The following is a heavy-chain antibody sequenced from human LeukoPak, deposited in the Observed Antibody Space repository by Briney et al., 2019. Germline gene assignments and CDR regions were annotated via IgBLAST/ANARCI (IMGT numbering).Heavy chain of an antibody. CDR3: ARRLTQYDCFDP. CDR1: GDSVSSNSVT. J-gene: IGHJ5*02. CDR2: TYYRSTWYN. Sequence: SQTLSLTCVISGDSVSSNSVTWNWIRQSPSRGLEWLGRTYYRSTWYNDYAVSVRGRITVNPDTSKNQFSPHLNSVTPEDTAVYYCARRLTQYDCFDPWGQGILATVSS. D-gene: IGHD2-2*01. V-gene: IGHV6-1*01.